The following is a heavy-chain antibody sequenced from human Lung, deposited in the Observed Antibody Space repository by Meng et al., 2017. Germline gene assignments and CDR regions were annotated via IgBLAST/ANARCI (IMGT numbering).Heavy chain of an antibody. J-gene: IGHJ4*02. CDR2: ISSDSRYI. CDR1: GFTFSNYS. CDR3: ARFGTVGVATGDF. D-gene: IGHD2-15*01. V-gene: IGHV3-21*01. Sequence: EVQLLESGGGLVTPGVPLRLSCAASGFTFSNYSMNWVRQAPGKELEWVSSISSDSRYIFYADSVKGRFTISRDNGKKLLYLQMNSLSPEDTAVFYCARFGTVGVATGDFWGQGTLVTVSS.